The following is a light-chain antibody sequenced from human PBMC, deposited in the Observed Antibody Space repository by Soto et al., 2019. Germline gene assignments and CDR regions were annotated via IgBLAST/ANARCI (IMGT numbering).Light chain of an antibody. CDR1: SGSIASNY. CDR3: QSYDSSNLHVV. V-gene: IGLV6-57*04. Sequence: NFMLPQPHSVSESPGKTVTISFTRSSGSIASNYVQWYQQRPGSAPTTVIYEDNQRPSGVPDRFSGSIDSSSNSASLTISGLKTEDEADYYCQSYDSSNLHVVFGGGTKLTVL. J-gene: IGLJ2*01. CDR2: EDN.